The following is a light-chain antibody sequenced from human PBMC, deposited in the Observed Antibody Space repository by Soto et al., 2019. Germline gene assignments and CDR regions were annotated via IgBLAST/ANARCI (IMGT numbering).Light chain of an antibody. CDR3: ATWDRSLSVGV. J-gene: IGLJ2*01. CDR1: SSNIGNNY. V-gene: IGLV1-51*01. CDR2: DND. Sequence: QSVLTQPPSVSAAPGQKVTISCSGSSSNIGNNYVFWYQQLPGTAPKLLIYDNDKRPSGIPDRFSGSKSGTSATLGITGLQTGDEADYYCATWDRSLSVGVFGGGTKVTVL.